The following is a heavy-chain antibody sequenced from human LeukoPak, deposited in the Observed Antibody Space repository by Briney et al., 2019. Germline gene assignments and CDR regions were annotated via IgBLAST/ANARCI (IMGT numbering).Heavy chain of an antibody. V-gene: IGHV3-48*03. CDR3: VSAYGGLLDY. Sequence: PGGSLRLSCAASGFTFSAYEMNWVRQAPGKGLEWLSYISGSGDTIYYAESVKGRFTISRDNAKNSLYLQMSSLRAGDTAVYYCVSAYGGLLDYWGQGTLVTVSS. D-gene: IGHD3-16*01. J-gene: IGHJ4*02. CDR1: GFTFSAYE. CDR2: ISGSGDTI.